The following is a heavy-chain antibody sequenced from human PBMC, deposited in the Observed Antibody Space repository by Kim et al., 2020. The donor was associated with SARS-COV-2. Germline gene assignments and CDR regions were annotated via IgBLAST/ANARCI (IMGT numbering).Heavy chain of an antibody. CDR2: INHSGST. CDR3: ARGRASPHPGYSSSWYHY. Sequence: SETLSLTCAVYGGSFSGYYWSWIRQPPGKGLEWIGEINHSGSTNYNPSLKSRVTISVDTSKNQFSLKLSSVTAADTAVYYCARGRASPHPGYSSSWYHYWGQGTLVTVSS. J-gene: IGHJ4*02. CDR1: GGSFSGYY. V-gene: IGHV4-34*01. D-gene: IGHD6-13*01.